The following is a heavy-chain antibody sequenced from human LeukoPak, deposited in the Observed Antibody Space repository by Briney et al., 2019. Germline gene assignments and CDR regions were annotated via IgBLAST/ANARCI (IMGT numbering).Heavy chain of an antibody. CDR2: ISWDGGST. J-gene: IGHJ4*02. V-gene: IGHV3-43*01. CDR3: ARSPVVVLDY. CDR1: GFTFDDYT. Sequence: GGSLRLSCAASGFTFDDYTMHWVRQAPGKGLEWVSLISWDGGSTYYADSVKGRFTISRDNSKNSLYLQMNSLRAEDTAVYYCARSPVVVLDYWGQGNLVTVSS. D-gene: IGHD3-22*01.